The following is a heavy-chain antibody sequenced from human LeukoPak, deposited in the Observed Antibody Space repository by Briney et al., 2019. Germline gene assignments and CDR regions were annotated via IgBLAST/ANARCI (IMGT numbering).Heavy chain of an antibody. CDR2: IYYSGST. J-gene: IGHJ3*02. CDR1: GGSISSYY. CDR3: ARASHSYYEGAFDI. Sequence: SETLSLTCTVSGGSISSYYWSWIRQPPGKGLERIGYIYYSGSTNYNPSLKSRVTISVDTSKNQFSLKLSSVTAADTAVYYCARASHSYYEGAFDIWGQGTMVTVSS. D-gene: IGHD3-10*01. V-gene: IGHV4-59*01.